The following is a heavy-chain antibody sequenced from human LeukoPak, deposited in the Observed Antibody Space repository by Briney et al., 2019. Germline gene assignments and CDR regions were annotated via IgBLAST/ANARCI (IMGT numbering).Heavy chain of an antibody. V-gene: IGHV4-59*01. D-gene: IGHD4/OR15-4a*01. J-gene: IGHJ3*02. CDR1: GGSISSYY. CDR2: IYYSGST. Sequence: SETLSLTCTVSGGSISSYYWSWIRQPPGKGLEWIGYIYYSGSTNYNPSLKSRVTISVDTSKNQFSLKLSSVTAADTAVYYCARSLTALSRLCDAFDIWGQGTMVTVSS. CDR3: ARSLTALSRLCDAFDI.